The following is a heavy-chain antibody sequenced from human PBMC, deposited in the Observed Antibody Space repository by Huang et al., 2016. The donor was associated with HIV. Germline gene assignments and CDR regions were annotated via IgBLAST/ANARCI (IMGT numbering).Heavy chain of an antibody. Sequence: EVQLLESGGGLVQPGGSLSLSCAASGFTFNRFAMSWVRQAPGKGREWVSTISGSGRNTYYADSGKGRFTISRDNSKNTLYLQINSLRVEDTAVYYCAKDSDYNWHHCDYWGQGNLVSVSS. J-gene: IGHJ4*02. CDR1: GFTFNRFA. V-gene: IGHV3-23*01. CDR3: AKDSDYNWHHCDY. D-gene: IGHD1-1*01. CDR2: ISGSGRNT.